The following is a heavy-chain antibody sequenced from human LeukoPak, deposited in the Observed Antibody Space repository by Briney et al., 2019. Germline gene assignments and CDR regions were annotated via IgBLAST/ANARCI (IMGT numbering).Heavy chain of an antibody. CDR2: ISAYNGNT. V-gene: IGHV1-18*01. CDR3: ARDLGYCSSTSCRIGLSDDATEFDP. Sequence: GASVKVSCKASGYTFTSYGISWVRQAPGQGLEWMGWISAYNGNTNYAQMLQGRVTMTTDTSTSTAYMELRSLRSDDTAVYYCARDLGYCSSTSCRIGLSDDATEFDPWGQGTLVTVSS. J-gene: IGHJ5*02. CDR1: GYTFTSYG. D-gene: IGHD2-2*01.